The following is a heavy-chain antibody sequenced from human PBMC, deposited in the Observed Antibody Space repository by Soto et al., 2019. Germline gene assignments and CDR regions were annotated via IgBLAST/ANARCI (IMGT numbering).Heavy chain of an antibody. CDR3: TTDWGGLCSGGSCYVGPFDY. Sequence: PGGSLRLSCAASGFTFSNAWMNWVRQAPGKGLEWVGRIKSKTDGGTTDYAAPVKGRLTISRDDSKNTLYLQMNSLKTEDTAVYYCTTDWGGLCSGGSCYVGPFDYWGQGTLVTVSS. J-gene: IGHJ4*02. D-gene: IGHD2-15*01. V-gene: IGHV3-15*07. CDR2: IKSKTDGGTT. CDR1: GFTFSNAW.